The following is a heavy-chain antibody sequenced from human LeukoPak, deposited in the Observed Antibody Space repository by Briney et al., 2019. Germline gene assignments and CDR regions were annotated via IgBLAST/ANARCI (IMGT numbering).Heavy chain of an antibody. Sequence: PGGSLRLSCAASGLTFSSYWMSWVRQAPGKGLEWVANIKQDGSEKYYVDSVKGRFTTSRDNTKNSLYLQMNSLRAEDTAVYYCARDLAWGGDFDYWGQGTLVTVSS. V-gene: IGHV3-7*01. J-gene: IGHJ4*02. CDR3: ARDLAWGGDFDY. D-gene: IGHD3-16*01. CDR1: GLTFSSYW. CDR2: IKQDGSEK.